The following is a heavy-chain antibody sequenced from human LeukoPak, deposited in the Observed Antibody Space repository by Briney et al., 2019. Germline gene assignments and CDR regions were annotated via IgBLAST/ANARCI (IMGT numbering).Heavy chain of an antibody. J-gene: IGHJ6*02. CDR2: IIPILGIA. D-gene: IGHD1-26*01. Sequence: GASVKVSCKASGGTFSSYAISWVRQAPGQGLEWVGRIIPILGIANYAQKFQGRVTITADKSTSTAYMELSSLRSEDTAVYYCASFRLSRAKYGMDVWGQGTTVTVSS. CDR1: GGTFSSYA. CDR3: ASFRLSRAKYGMDV. V-gene: IGHV1-69*04.